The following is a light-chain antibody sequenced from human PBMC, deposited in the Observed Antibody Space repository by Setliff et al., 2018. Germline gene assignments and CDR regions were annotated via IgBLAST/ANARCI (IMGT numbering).Light chain of an antibody. J-gene: IGLJ1*01. CDR3: SSYTSSSTDV. V-gene: IGLV2-14*01. Sequence: QSALTQPASVSGSPGQSITISCTGTSSDVGGYNYVSWYQQHPGKAPKLMIYDVSKRPSVVSNRFSGSKSGNTASLTISGLQAEDEADYYCSSYTSSSTDVFGTGTKVTVL. CDR2: DVS. CDR1: SSDVGGYNY.